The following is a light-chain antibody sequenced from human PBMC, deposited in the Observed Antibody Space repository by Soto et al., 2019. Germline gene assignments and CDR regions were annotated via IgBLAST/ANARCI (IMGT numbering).Light chain of an antibody. J-gene: IGKJ5*01. V-gene: IGKV3-20*01. CDR2: GAS. CDR1: QSLSGNY. Sequence: EIVLTQSPGTLSLSPGERATLSCRASQSLSGNYLAWYQQKPGQAPRLLIYGASSRATGIPDRFSGSGSGTDFTLSISRLEPEDFAVYYCQQYGSSRITFGQGTRLEIK. CDR3: QQYGSSRIT.